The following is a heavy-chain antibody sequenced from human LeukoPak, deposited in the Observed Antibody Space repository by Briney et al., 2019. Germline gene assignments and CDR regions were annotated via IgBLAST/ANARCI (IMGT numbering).Heavy chain of an antibody. D-gene: IGHD2-15*01. CDR2: IIPIFGTA. Sequence: ASVKVSCKASGGTFSSYAISWVRQAPGQGLEWMGGIIPIFGTANYAQKFQGRVTITAGKSTSTAYMELSSLRSEDTAVYYCARVGIGNKGLFAYWGQGTLVTVSS. CDR3: ARVGIGNKGLFAY. CDR1: GGTFSSYA. J-gene: IGHJ4*02. V-gene: IGHV1-69*06.